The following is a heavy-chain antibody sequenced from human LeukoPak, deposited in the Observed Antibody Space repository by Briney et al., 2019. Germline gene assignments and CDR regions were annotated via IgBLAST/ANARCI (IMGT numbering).Heavy chain of an antibody. V-gene: IGHV3-11*01. D-gene: IGHD3-10*01. CDR1: GFTFSDYY. CDR3: AKSMGRGEPPSYYYYGMDV. Sequence: GGSLRLSCAASGFTFSDYYMSWIRQAPGKGLEWVSYISSSGSTIYYADSVKGRFTISRDNAKNSLYLQMNSLRAEDTALYYCAKSMGRGEPPSYYYYGMDVWGQGTTVTVSS. CDR2: ISSSGSTI. J-gene: IGHJ6*02.